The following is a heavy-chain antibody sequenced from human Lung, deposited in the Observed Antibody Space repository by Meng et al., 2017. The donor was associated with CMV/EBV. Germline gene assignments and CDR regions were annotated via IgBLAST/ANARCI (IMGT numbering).Heavy chain of an antibody. J-gene: IGHJ4*01. V-gene: IGHV3-21*01. CDR3: ARDLIRGVVGARPRGPGDL. D-gene: IGHD1-26*01. CDR2: ITSRSSNT. CDR1: GFTFSGYS. Sequence: GEXXKISCVASGFTFSGYSMNWVRQTPGKGLEWVSSITSRSSNTYYSDSVKGRFTISRDNAKNSLYLQMNSLRDEDTAVYYCARDLIRGVVGARPRGPGDLWXHGTLVTVSS.